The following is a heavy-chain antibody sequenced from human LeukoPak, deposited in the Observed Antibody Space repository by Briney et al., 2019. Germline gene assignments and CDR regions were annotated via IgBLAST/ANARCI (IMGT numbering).Heavy chain of an antibody. J-gene: IGHJ6*02. CDR3: AREGIVVVPAVEYYYYGMDV. CDR2: ISYDGSNK. V-gene: IGHV3-30-3*01. D-gene: IGHD2-2*01. Sequence: GGSLRLSCTASGFTFSSYAMNWVRQAPGKGLEWVAVISYDGSNKYYADSVKGRFTISRDNSKNTLYLQMNSLRAEDTAVYYCAREGIVVVPAVEYYYYGMDVWGQGTTVTVSS. CDR1: GFTFSSYA.